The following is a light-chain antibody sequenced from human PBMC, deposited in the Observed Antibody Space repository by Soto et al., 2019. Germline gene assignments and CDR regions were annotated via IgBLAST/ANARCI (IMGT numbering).Light chain of an antibody. Sequence: PEESAALSCRASQPVSSNFLAWYQQKPGQAPRLLIYGVSSRASGIPDRFFGSGSGTDFTLTINRLGPEDFAVYYCQQYANSPITSGQGTRLEIK. V-gene: IGKV3-20*01. CDR2: GVS. J-gene: IGKJ5*01. CDR3: QQYANSPIT. CDR1: QPVSSNF.